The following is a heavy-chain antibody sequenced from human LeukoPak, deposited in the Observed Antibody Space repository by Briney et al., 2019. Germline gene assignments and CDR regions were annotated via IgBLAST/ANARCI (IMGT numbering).Heavy chain of an antibody. Sequence: GGSLRLSCAASGFTFSTYWMTWVRQAPGKGLEWVANIKQDGSEKDYVDSVKGRFTISRDNAKNSVFLQMNSLRVEDTAVYHCARGDGYHRLWGQGTLVTVSS. D-gene: IGHD5-24*01. CDR2: IKQDGSEK. V-gene: IGHV3-7*01. CDR3: ARGDGYHRL. CDR1: GFTFSTYW. J-gene: IGHJ4*02.